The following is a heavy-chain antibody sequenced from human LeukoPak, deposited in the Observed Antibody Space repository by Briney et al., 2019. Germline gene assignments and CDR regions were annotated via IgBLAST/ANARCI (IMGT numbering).Heavy chain of an antibody. CDR3: ARERENTGALDL. J-gene: IGHJ3*01. Sequence: PGGSLRLSCAASGFTLSRSYWMSWVRQAPGKGLEWVANIKEDGSEKYYVDSVTGRFTISGGNAKNSLHLQMNSLRAEDTAMYYCARERENTGALDLWGQGTMVTVS. V-gene: IGHV3-7*05. D-gene: IGHD4-17*01. CDR1: GFTLSRSYW. CDR2: IKEDGSEK.